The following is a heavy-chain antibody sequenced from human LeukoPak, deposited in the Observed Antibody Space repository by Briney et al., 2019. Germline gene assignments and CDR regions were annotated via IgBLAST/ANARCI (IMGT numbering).Heavy chain of an antibody. CDR2: ISYDGSNK. J-gene: IGHJ4*02. CDR3: AKDSDHTRPYYYDSSGYPGY. D-gene: IGHD3-22*01. Sequence: GGSLRLSCAASGFTFSSYGMHWVRQAPGKGLEWVAVISYDGSNKYYADSVKGRFTISRDNSKNTLYLQMNSLRAEDTAVYYCAKDSDHTRPYYYDSSGYPGYWGQGTLVTVSS. V-gene: IGHV3-30*18. CDR1: GFTFSSYG.